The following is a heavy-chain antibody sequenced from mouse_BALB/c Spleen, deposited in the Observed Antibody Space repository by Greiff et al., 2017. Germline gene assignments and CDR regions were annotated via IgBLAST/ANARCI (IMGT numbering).Heavy chain of an antibody. CDR3: AKNELLPY. D-gene: IGHD2-1*01. CDR2: IWRGGST. CDR1: GFSLTSYG. V-gene: IGHV2-5-1*01. J-gene: IGHJ3*01. Sequence: VQVVESGPSLVQPSQSLSITCTVSGFSLTSYGVHWVRQSPGKGLEWLGVIWRGGSTDYNAAFMSRLSITKDNSKSQVFFKMNSLQADDTAIYCCAKNELLPYWGQGTLVTVSA.